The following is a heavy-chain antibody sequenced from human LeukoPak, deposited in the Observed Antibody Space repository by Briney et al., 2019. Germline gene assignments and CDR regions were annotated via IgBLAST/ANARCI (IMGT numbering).Heavy chain of an antibody. CDR3: ARGIGDGYPTGIDY. D-gene: IGHD5-24*01. CDR2: IYYSGST. J-gene: IGHJ4*02. V-gene: IGHV4-39*01. Sequence: LETLSLTCTVSGGSISSCSYYWGWIRQPPGKGLEWIGSIYYSGSTYYNPSLKSRVTISVDASKNQFSLKLSSVTAADTAVYYCARGIGDGYPTGIDYWGQGTLVTVSS. CDR1: GGSISSCSYY.